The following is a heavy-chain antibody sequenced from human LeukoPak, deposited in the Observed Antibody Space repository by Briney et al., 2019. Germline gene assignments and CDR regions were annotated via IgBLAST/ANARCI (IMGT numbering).Heavy chain of an antibody. CDR2: IIPILGIA. Sequence: GASVKVSCKASGGTFSSYAISWVRQAPGQGLEWMGRIIPILGIANYAQKFQGRVTITADKSTSTAYMELSSLRSEDTAVYYCACQLRFGELRDFDYWGQGTLVTVSS. CDR3: ACQLRFGELRDFDY. J-gene: IGHJ4*02. D-gene: IGHD3-10*01. V-gene: IGHV1-69*04. CDR1: GGTFSSYA.